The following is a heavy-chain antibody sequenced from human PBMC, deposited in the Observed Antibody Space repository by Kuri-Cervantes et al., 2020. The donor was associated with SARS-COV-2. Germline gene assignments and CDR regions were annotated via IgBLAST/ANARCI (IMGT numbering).Heavy chain of an antibody. V-gene: IGHV1-69*06. Sequence: SVKVSCKASGGTFTSYAISWVRQAPGQGLEWMGGIIPIFGTANYAQKFQGRVTITADKSTSTAYMELSSLRSEDTAVYYCARFGSQEDGYNSGNYWGQGTLVTVSS. J-gene: IGHJ4*02. CDR2: IIPIFGTA. CDR1: GGTFTSYA. CDR3: ARFGSQEDGYNSGNY. D-gene: IGHD5-24*01.